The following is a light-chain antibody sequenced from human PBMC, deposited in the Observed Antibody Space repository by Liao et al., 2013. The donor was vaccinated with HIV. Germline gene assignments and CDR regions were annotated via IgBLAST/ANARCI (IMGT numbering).Light chain of an antibody. CDR2: YDS. Sequence: SYVLTQPPSVSVAPGMTARITCGGNSIGSKSVHWYQQKPGLAPVVVIYYDSDRPSGIPERFSGSNSGNTATLTISETQAMDEGDYFCQVWDASTAVFGSGTKVSVL. CDR1: SIGSKS. V-gene: IGLV3-21*01. J-gene: IGLJ1*01. CDR3: QVWDASTAV.